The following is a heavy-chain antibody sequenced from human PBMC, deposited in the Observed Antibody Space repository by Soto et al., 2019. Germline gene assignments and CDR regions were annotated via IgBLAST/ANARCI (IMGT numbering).Heavy chain of an antibody. Sequence: ASVKVCCKASGYTFTGYDMHWVRQAPGQGLEWMGWINPNSGGTNYAQKFQGWVTMTRDTSISTAYMELSRLRSDDTAVYYCARDLGYCSGGSCYAAFDIWGQGTMVTVSS. CDR3: ARDLGYCSGGSCYAAFDI. V-gene: IGHV1-2*04. CDR2: INPNSGGT. CDR1: GYTFTGYD. D-gene: IGHD2-15*01. J-gene: IGHJ3*02.